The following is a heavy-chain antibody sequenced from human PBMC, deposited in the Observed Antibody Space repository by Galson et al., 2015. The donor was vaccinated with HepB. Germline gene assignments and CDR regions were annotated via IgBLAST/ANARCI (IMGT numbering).Heavy chain of an antibody. CDR1: VYTFTSYA. CDR2: INAGNGDT. D-gene: IGHD3-3*01. CDR3: ARTIFGVVSDGFDI. Sequence: SVKVSCKASVYTFTSYAIHWVRQAPGQRLEWMGWINAGNGDTKYSQQFQGRVTITRDTSATTAYMELSSLTSEDTAVFYCARTIFGVVSDGFDIWGQGTMVTVSP. V-gene: IGHV1-3*01. J-gene: IGHJ3*02.